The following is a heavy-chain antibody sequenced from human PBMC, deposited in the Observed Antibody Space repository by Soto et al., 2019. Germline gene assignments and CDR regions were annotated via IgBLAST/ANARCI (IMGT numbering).Heavy chain of an antibody. Sequence: QVQLQESGPGLVKPSETLSLTCTVSGGSLTSYYWTWLRQPPGQGLEWIGYVFFSVNTNYHPSLKSRVTISVDTSKNQFYLKLTSVTAADTALYYCARGVGKRAYTYGRDSWGQGTLVTVSS. CDR2: VFFSVNT. V-gene: IGHV4-59*01. CDR1: GGSLTSYY. D-gene: IGHD5-18*01. J-gene: IGHJ4*02. CDR3: ARGVGKRAYTYGRDS.